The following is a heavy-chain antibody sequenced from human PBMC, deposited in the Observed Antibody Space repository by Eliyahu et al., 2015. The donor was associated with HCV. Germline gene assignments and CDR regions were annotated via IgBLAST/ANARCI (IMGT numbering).Heavy chain of an antibody. CDR1: GXSXTTYY. J-gene: IGHJ5*02. D-gene: IGHD6-19*01. Sequence: QVQLQESGPGLVKPSETLSLTCTVPGXSXTTYYWSWXXQPXGKGLEWIGGLPFTGSTNYNPSLKSRVTISVDTSKNQFSLNLTSVTAADTAMYYCASGGGGIAVTGTGGWFDPWGQGTLVTVSS. CDR3: ASGGGGIAVTGTGGWFDP. V-gene: IGHV4-59*01. CDR2: LPFTGST.